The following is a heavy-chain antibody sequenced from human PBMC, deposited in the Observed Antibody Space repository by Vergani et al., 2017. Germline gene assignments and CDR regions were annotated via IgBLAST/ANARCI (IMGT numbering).Heavy chain of an antibody. Sequence: QVQLVESGGGVVQPGRSLRLSCAASGFSFSTYGMHWVRQAPGKGLEWVAVISYDGSNKYYGDSVKGRFTISRDNSKNTLYLQMNSLRAEDTAVYYCAKLEGGLLSPFDYWGQGTLVTVSS. J-gene: IGHJ4*02. CDR1: GFSFSTYG. CDR3: AKLEGGLLSPFDY. D-gene: IGHD2-21*02. CDR2: ISYDGSNK. V-gene: IGHV3-30*18.